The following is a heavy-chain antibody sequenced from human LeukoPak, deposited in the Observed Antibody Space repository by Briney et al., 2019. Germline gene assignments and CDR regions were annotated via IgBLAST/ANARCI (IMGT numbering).Heavy chain of an antibody. CDR2: IYHTGST. J-gene: IGHJ4*02. D-gene: IGHD5-24*01. Sequence: SETLSLTCTVSSGSITGYYWNWIRPPPGKGLEWLGYIYHTGSTKYNHSLKSRVTISLDTSKNQFSLKLSSVTAADTAVYYCAAFRDGYNWHLDSWGQGTLVTVSS. CDR3: AAFRDGYNWHLDS. CDR1: SGSITGYY. V-gene: IGHV4-59*01.